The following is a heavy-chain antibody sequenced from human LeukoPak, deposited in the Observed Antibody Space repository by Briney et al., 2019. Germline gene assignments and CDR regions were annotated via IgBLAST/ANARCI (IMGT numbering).Heavy chain of an antibody. D-gene: IGHD3-16*02. CDR1: GVSISSSSYY. Sequence: PSETLSLTCTVSGVSISSSSYYWGWIRQPPGKGLEWIGSIYYSGSTYYNPSLKSRVTISVDTSKNQFSLKLSSVTAADTAVYYCARQPPGGFSNTVGYFDYWGQGTPVTVSS. CDR2: IYYSGST. J-gene: IGHJ4*02. V-gene: IGHV4-39*01. CDR3: ARQPPGGFSNTVGYFDY.